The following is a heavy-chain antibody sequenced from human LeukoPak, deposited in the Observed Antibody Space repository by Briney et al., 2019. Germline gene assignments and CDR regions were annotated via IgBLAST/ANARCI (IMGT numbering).Heavy chain of an antibody. CDR1: GDSVSSNSVT. CDR2: TYYRSTWYN. J-gene: IGHJ5*02. D-gene: IGHD2-2*01. CDR3: ARRLTQYDCFDP. V-gene: IGHV6-1*01. Sequence: SQTLSLTCAISGDSVSSNSVTWNWIRQSPSRGLEWLGRTYYRSTWYNDYAVSVRGRITVNPDTSKNQFPLHLNSVTPEDTAVYYCARRLTQYDCFDPWGQGILVTVSS.